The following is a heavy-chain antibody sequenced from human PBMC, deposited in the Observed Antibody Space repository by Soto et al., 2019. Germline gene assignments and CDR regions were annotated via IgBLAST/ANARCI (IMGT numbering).Heavy chain of an antibody. V-gene: IGHV4-31*11. Sequence: SETLSLTCAVYGGSISSGGYYWSWIRQHPGKGLEWIGYIYYSGSTYYNPSLKSRVTISVDTSKNQFSLKMSSVTAADTALYYCARVERGTATTVVDAFDIWGPGTMVTVSS. CDR1: GGSISSGGYY. J-gene: IGHJ3*02. CDR2: IYYSGST. CDR3: ARVERGTATTVVDAFDI. D-gene: IGHD1-1*01.